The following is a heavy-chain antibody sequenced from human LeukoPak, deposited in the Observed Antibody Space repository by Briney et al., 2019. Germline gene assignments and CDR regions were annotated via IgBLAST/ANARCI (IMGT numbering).Heavy chain of an antibody. Sequence: ASVKVSCKASGYTFTSYGISWVRQAPGQGLEWVGWISAYNGNTNYAQKLQGRVTMTTDTSTSTAYMELRSLRSDDTAVYYCARARVSGSYYAWFDPWGQGTLVTVSS. CDR1: GYTFTSYG. D-gene: IGHD1-26*01. CDR3: ARARVSGSYYAWFDP. J-gene: IGHJ5*02. V-gene: IGHV1-18*01. CDR2: ISAYNGNT.